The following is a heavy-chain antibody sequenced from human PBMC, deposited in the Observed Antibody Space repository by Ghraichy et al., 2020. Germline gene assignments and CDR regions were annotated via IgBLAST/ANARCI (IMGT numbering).Heavy chain of an antibody. CDR1: GYPLSELS. V-gene: IGHV1-24*01. J-gene: IGHJ6*02. CDR3: ATDHRITTAGHTTTHYFYDGGDV. Sequence: ASVKVSCTVSGYPLSELSLHWVRQAPGKGLEWMGGFDPESGEKIYTQRFQGRVTMAEDAARNTAYIEVRALRSEDSAVYYCATDHRITTAGHTTTHYFYDGGDVWGQGTAVTVSS. D-gene: IGHD6-13*01. CDR2: FDPESGEK.